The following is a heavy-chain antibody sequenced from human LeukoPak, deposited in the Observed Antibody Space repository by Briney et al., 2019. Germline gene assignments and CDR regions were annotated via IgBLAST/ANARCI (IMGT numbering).Heavy chain of an antibody. V-gene: IGHV3-48*04. Sequence: GGPLRLSCAASGFTFSSYAMSWVRQAPGKGLEWVSYISLSTTSIYYADSVKGRFTISRDNAKNSLYLQMNSLRAEDTAVYYCAREPTYSSSWHTTCDYWGQGTLVTVSS. CDR2: ISLSTTSI. J-gene: IGHJ4*02. CDR3: AREPTYSSSWHTTCDY. CDR1: GFTFSSYA. D-gene: IGHD6-13*01.